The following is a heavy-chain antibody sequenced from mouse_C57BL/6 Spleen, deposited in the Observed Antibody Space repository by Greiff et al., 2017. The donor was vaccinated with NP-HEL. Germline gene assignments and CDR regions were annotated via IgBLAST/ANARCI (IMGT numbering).Heavy chain of an antibody. CDR2: IHPSDSDT. CDR1: GYAFSSYW. V-gene: IGHV1-74*01. Sequence: VQLQQSGAELVKPGASVKISCKASGYAFSSYWMNWVKQRPGQGLEWIGRIHPSDSDTNYNQKFKGKATLTVDKSSSTAYMQLSSLTSEDSAVYYCAIINWEKTAGFAYWGQGTLVTVSA. CDR3: AIINWEKTAGFAY. J-gene: IGHJ3*01. D-gene: IGHD4-1*01.